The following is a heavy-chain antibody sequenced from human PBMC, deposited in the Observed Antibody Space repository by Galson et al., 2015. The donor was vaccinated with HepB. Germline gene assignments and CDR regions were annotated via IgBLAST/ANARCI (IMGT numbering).Heavy chain of an antibody. CDR3: TRGGTGYSSGWYPSGGDY. Sequence: SLRLSCAASGFTFGDYAMSWFRQAPGKGLEWVGFIRSKAYGGTTEYAASVKGRFTISRDDSKSIAYLQMNSLKTEDTAVYYCTRGGTGYSSGWYPSGGDYWDQGILLSVSS. CDR2: IRSKAYGGTT. D-gene: IGHD6-19*01. V-gene: IGHV3-49*03. CDR1: GFTFGDYA. J-gene: IGHJ4*02.